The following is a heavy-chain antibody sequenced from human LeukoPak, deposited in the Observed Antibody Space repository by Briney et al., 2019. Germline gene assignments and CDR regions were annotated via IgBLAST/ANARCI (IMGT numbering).Heavy chain of an antibody. D-gene: IGHD3-10*01. Sequence: GGSLRLSCAASGFTFSSYGMHWVRQAPGKGLEWVAVISYDGSNKYYADSVKGRFTISRDNSKNTLYLQMNSLRAEDTAVYYCAKDLEGSGFLPRDYYYYGMDVWGQGTTDTVSS. CDR3: AKDLEGSGFLPRDYYYYGMDV. J-gene: IGHJ6*02. CDR2: ISYDGSNK. CDR1: GFTFSSYG. V-gene: IGHV3-30*18.